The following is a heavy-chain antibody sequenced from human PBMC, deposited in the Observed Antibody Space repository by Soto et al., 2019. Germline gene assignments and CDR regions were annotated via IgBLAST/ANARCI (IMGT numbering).Heavy chain of an antibody. CDR3: ARDLGGRDAPEF. CDR1: GFTFSSYS. CDR2: ISTSSRYI. J-gene: IGHJ4*02. V-gene: IGHV3-21*01. D-gene: IGHD1-26*01. Sequence: EVQLVESGGGLVTPGGSLRLSCAASGFTFSSYSMNWVRQAPGKGLEWVSSISTSSRYIYYADSVKGRFTISRDDAKTSLFLQMNSLRAEDTAVYYCARDLGGRDAPEFWGQGTLVTVSS.